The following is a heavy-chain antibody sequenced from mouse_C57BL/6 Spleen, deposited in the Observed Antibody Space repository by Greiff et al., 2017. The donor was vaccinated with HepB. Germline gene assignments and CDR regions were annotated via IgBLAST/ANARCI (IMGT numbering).Heavy chain of an antibody. CDR1: GFTFSDYG. CDR2: ISSGSSTI. D-gene: IGHD1-1*01. Sequence: EVKLVESGGGLVKPGGSLKLSCAASGFTFSDYGMHWVRQAPEKGLEWVAYISSGSSTIYYADTVKGRFTISRDNAKNTLFLQMTRLRSEDTAMYYGARGITTVASYFAYWGQGTTLTVSS. J-gene: IGHJ2*01. V-gene: IGHV5-17*01. CDR3: ARGITTVASYFAY.